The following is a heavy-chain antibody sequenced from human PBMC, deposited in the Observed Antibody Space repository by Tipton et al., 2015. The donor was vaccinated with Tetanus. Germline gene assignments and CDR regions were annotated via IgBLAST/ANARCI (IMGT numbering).Heavy chain of an antibody. CDR1: ADFATIGSYY. CDR3: ATQADNWFDP. Sequence: TLSLTCTVSADFATIGSYYWAWIRQPPGKGLEGIGNVYYTGTTYYSASLESRVTISIDTSKGQISMKLTSVTAADTAVYYCATQADNWFDPWGPGLLVTVSS. CDR2: VYYTGTT. J-gene: IGHJ5*02. V-gene: IGHV4-39*01.